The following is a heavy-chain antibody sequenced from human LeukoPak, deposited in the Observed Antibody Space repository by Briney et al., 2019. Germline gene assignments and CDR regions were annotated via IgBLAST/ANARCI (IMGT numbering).Heavy chain of an antibody. CDR1: GFSFSSYA. CDR2: ISYDGSNK. V-gene: IGHV3-30-3*01. Sequence: GGSLRLSCAASGFSFSSYAMHWVRQAPGKGLEWVAVISYDGSNKYYADSVKGRFTISRDNSKNTLYLQMNSLRAEDTAVYYCARSGYSSGWYGGYYYYYGMDVWGQGTTVTVSS. D-gene: IGHD6-19*01. CDR3: ARSGYSSGWYGGYYYYYGMDV. J-gene: IGHJ6*02.